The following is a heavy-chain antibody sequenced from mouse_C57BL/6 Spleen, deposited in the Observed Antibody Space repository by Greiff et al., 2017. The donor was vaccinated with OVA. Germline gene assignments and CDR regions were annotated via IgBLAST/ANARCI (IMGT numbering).Heavy chain of an antibody. CDR2: IDPSDSET. CDR1: GYTFTSYW. D-gene: IGHD4-1*01. Sequence: QVQLQQSGAELVRPGSSVKLSCKASGYTFTSYWMHWVKQRPIQGLEWIGNIDPSDSETHYNQKFKDKATLTVDKSSSTAYMQLSSLTSEDSAVYYCARMGDHWYFDVWGTGTTVTVSS. CDR3: ARMGDHWYFDV. J-gene: IGHJ1*03. V-gene: IGHV1-52*01.